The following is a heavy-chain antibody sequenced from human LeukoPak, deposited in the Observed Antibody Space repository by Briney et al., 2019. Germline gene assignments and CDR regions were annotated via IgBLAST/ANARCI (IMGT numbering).Heavy chain of an antibody. J-gene: IGHJ6*04. CDR3: AELGITMIGGV. D-gene: IGHD3-10*02. V-gene: IGHV3-23*01. CDR1: GFTFSTYA. Sequence: QSGGSLRLSCAASGFTFSTYAMTWVRQAPGKGLEWVSAISGSGGSTYYADSVKGRFTISRDNSKNTLYLQMNSLRAEDTAVYYCAELGITMIGGVWGKGTTVTISS. CDR2: ISGSGGST.